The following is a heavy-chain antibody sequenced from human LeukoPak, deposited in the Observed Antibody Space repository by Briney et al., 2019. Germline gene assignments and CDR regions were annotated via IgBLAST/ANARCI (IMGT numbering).Heavy chain of an antibody. V-gene: IGHV1-2*02. Sequence: ASVKVSRKASGYTFTRYTMNWVRQAPGQGLEWMGWSNPTSGGTNSAQKFQGRVTMTRDTSISTAYMELFRLRSDDTAVYYCARGASLYYDTSGYPFDYWGQGTLVTVSS. CDR3: ARGASLYYDTSGYPFDY. CDR1: GYTFTRYT. D-gene: IGHD3-22*01. CDR2: SNPTSGGT. J-gene: IGHJ4*02.